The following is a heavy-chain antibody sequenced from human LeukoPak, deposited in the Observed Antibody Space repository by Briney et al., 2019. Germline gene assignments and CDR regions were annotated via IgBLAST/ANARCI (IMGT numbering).Heavy chain of an antibody. CDR3: ARFRQPPDAFDI. J-gene: IGHJ3*02. CDR2: IYSGGST. CDR1: GFTVSSNY. Sequence: GGSMRLSCAASGFTVSSNYMSWVRQAPGKGLEWVSVIYSGGSTYYADSVKGRFTISRDNSKNTLYLQMNSLRAEDTAVYYCARFRQPPDAFDIWGQGTMVTVSS. V-gene: IGHV3-53*01. D-gene: IGHD6-13*01.